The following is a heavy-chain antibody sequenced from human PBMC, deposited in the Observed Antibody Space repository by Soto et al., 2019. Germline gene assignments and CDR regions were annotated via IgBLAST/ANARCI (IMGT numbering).Heavy chain of an antibody. CDR2: IKSKSQGGTA. V-gene: IGHV3-15*07. J-gene: IGHJ3*01. CDR1: AFTFTNAW. D-gene: IGHD3-10*01. CDR3: ATESEGTVTLTRGLEPGAFDV. Sequence: QLVESGGGLVKPGGSLRLSCAASAFTFTNAWMNWVRQAPGKGLEWVGRIKSKSQGGTADYAAPVKGRFAISRDDSKDTRYRRMISVQTDDTAVSFCATESEGTVTLTRGLEPGAFDVWGPGAMVTVSS.